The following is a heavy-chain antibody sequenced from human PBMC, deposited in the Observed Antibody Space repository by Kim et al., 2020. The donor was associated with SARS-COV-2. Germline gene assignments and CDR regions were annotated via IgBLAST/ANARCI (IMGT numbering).Heavy chain of an antibody. CDR3: ARVCSSSGGYFDY. D-gene: IGHD2-2*01. J-gene: IGHJ4*02. Sequence: NPSLKSRVTISVDKSKNQFSLKLNSVTAADTAVYYCARVCSSSGGYFDYWGQGTLVTVSS. V-gene: IGHV4-4*02.